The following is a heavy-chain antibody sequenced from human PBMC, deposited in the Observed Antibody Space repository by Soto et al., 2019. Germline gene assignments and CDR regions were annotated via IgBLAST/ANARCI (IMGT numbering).Heavy chain of an antibody. D-gene: IGHD3-10*01. CDR3: ARVPTIPLTMVRGDPRVWFDP. Sequence: QVQLQESGPGLVKPSETLSLTCTVSGGSISSYYWSWIRQPPGKGLEWIGYIYYSGSTNYNPSLQSRVTISVDTSKNQFSLKLSSVTAADTAVYYCARVPTIPLTMVRGDPRVWFDPWGQGTLVTVSS. J-gene: IGHJ5*02. V-gene: IGHV4-59*01. CDR2: IYYSGST. CDR1: GGSISSYY.